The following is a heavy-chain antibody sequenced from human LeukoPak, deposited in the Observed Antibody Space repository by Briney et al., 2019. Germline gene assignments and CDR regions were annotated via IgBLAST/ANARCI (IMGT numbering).Heavy chain of an antibody. CDR2: INHSGST. V-gene: IGHV4-34*01. D-gene: IGHD6-6*01. CDR1: GGSFSGYY. J-gene: IGHJ4*02. Sequence: PSETLSLTCAVYGGSFSGYYWSWIRQPPGKGLEWIGEINHSGSTNYNPSLKSRVTISVDTSKNQFSLKLSSVTAADTAVYYCARRRIAARRGYFDYWGQGTLVTVSS. CDR3: ARRRIAARRGYFDY.